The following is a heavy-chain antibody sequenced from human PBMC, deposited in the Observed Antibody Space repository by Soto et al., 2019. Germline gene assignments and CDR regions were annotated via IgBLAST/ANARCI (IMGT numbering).Heavy chain of an antibody. D-gene: IGHD5-12*01. CDR2: ISYDGSNK. Sequence: GGSLRLSCAASGFTFSSYAMHWVRQAPGKGLEWVAVISYDGSNKYYADSVKGRFTISRDNSKNTLYLQMNSLRAEDTAVYYCARGSRDGYNFQVAFDIWGQGTMVTVSS. CDR1: GFTFSSYA. J-gene: IGHJ3*02. CDR3: ARGSRDGYNFQVAFDI. V-gene: IGHV3-30-3*01.